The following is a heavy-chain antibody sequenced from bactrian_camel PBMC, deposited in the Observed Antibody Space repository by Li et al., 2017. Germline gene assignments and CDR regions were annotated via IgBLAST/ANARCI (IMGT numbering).Heavy chain of an antibody. Sequence: QLVESGGGSVEAGGSLRLSCATSSVVFSDNCFAWFRQIPGREREGVASISIRNGFTDYTDSVKGRFTISRDNDKSALYLQLNNLKPEDTAIYYCVKQGGYWDFVDWGQGTQVTVS. J-gene: IGHJ4*01. CDR1: SVVFSDNC. V-gene: IGHV3S61*01. D-gene: IGHD1*01. CDR2: ISIRNGFT. CDR3: VKQGGYWDFVD.